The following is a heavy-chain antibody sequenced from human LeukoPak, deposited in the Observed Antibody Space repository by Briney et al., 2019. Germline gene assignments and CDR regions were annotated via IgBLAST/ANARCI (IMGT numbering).Heavy chain of an antibody. D-gene: IGHD3-22*01. CDR2: IKSDGST. CDR1: GFTFSRYW. CDR3: ARAPAEIGGYYPEYFRH. Sequence: GGSLRLSCAASGFTFSRYWMHWVRHAPGKGLVWVSRIKSDGSTNYADSVKGRSTISRDNAKNTVSLQMNSLRAEDTGVYYCARAPAEIGGYYPEYFRHWGQGTLVTVSS. V-gene: IGHV3-74*01. J-gene: IGHJ1*01.